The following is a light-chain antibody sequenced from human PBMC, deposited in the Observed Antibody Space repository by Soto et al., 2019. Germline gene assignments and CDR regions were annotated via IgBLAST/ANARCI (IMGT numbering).Light chain of an antibody. CDR2: DTS. CDR1: KSVSIK. Sequence: VLTQSPATLSVSPGERATLSCRASKSVSIKLAWYQQKPGQAPRLLIYDTSTRATGIPARFSGSGSGTEFTLTISSRQAEEFAVYYCQQYYKWPPITFGQGTRLEIK. J-gene: IGKJ5*01. V-gene: IGKV3-15*01. CDR3: QQYYKWPPIT.